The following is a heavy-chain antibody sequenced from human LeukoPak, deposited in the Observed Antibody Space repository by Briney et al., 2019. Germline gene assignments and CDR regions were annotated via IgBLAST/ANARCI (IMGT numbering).Heavy chain of an antibody. D-gene: IGHD3-9*01. J-gene: IGHJ3*02. CDR2: INHSGST. V-gene: IGHV4-34*01. Sequence: SETLSLTCAVYGGSFSGYYWSWIRQPPGKGLEWIGEINHSGSTNYNPSLKSRVTISVDTSKNQFSLKLSSVTAADTAVYYCARGDYDILTGYPDAFDIWGQGTMVTVSS. CDR1: GGSFSGYY. CDR3: ARGDYDILTGYPDAFDI.